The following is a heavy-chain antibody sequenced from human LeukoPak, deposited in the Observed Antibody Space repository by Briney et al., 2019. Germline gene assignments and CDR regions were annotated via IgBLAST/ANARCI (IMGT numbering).Heavy chain of an antibody. J-gene: IGHJ4*02. CDR1: GFTFNTYA. CDR2: ISGSGGST. Sequence: PGGSLRLSCAASGFTFNTYAVSWVRQAPGKGLEWVSAISGSGGSTYYADSVKGRFTSSRDNSKNTLYLQMNSLRAEDTAVYYCAKDSCSSTSCRGYFDYWGQGTLVTVSS. D-gene: IGHD2-2*01. CDR3: AKDSCSSTSCRGYFDY. V-gene: IGHV3-23*01.